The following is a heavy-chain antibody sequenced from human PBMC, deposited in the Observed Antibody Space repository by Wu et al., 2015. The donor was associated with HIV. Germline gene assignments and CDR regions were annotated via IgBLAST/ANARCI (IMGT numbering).Heavy chain of an antibody. V-gene: IGHV1-69*12. J-gene: IGHJ4*02. CDR1: GGTFSSYA. Sequence: QVQLVQSGAEVKKPGSSVKVSCKASGGTFSSYAISWVRQAPGQGLEWMGGIIPIFGTANYAQKFQGRVTITADESTSTAYMELSSLRSEDTAVYYCTRSRGFSVHYKTDDYFDYWGQGTLVAVSS. CDR2: IIPIFGTA. CDR3: TRSRGFSVHYKTDDYFDY. D-gene: IGHD3-3*01.